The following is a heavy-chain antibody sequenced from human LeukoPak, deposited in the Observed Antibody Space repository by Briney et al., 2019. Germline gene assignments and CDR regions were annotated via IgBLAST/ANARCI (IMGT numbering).Heavy chain of an antibody. Sequence: GGSLRLSCAASGYTFSYYSMNWARQAPGKGLEWVSYISSSSKTIYYADSVKGRFTISRDNAKKSLDLQMNSLRDEDTAVYYCARDQRSGSGSGTQANDYWGQGTLVTVSS. V-gene: IGHV3-48*02. CDR1: GYTFSYYS. J-gene: IGHJ4*02. D-gene: IGHD3-10*01. CDR2: ISSSSKTI. CDR3: ARDQRSGSGSGTQANDY.